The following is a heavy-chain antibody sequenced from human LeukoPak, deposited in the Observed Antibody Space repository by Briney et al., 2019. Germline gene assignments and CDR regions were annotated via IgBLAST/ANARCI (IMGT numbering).Heavy chain of an antibody. CDR3: ARGATVITPPLDY. D-gene: IGHD4-23*01. Sequence: GGSLRLSCAASGFYFSTYSMHWVRRAPGRGLEWLSYIDSSSSTIYYADSVKGRFTISRDNAKSSLYLQLNSLRAEDTAVYYCARGATVITPPLDYWGQGTLVTVSS. CDR2: IDSSSSTI. V-gene: IGHV3-48*04. CDR1: GFYFSTYS. J-gene: IGHJ4*02.